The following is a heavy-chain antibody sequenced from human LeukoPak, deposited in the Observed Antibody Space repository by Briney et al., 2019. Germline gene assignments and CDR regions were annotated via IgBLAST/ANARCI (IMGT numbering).Heavy chain of an antibody. D-gene: IGHD2-2*03. CDR3: ATEQVDIVVVPAASGWFDP. CDR2: INPNSGGT. V-gene: IGHV1-2*02. Sequence: ASVKVSCKASGYTFTGYYMHWVRQAPGQGVEWMGWINPNSGGTNYAQKFQGRVTITRDTSISTAYMELSRLRSDDTAVYYCATEQVDIVVVPAASGWFDPWGQGTLVTVSS. CDR1: GYTFTGYY. J-gene: IGHJ5*02.